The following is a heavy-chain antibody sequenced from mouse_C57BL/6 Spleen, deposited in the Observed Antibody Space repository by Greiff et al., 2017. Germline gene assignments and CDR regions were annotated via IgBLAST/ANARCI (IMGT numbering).Heavy chain of an antibody. D-gene: IGHD1-1*01. V-gene: IGHV1-76*01. J-gene: IGHJ4*01. CDR1: GYTFTDYY. Sequence: VKLMESGAELVRPGASVKLSCKASGYTFTDYYINWVKQRPGQGLEWIARIYPGSGNTYYNEKFKGKATLTAEKSSSTAYMQLSSLTSEDSAVYFCARSDYGSSYAMDYWCQGTSVTVSS. CDR2: IYPGSGNT. CDR3: ARSDYGSSYAMDY.